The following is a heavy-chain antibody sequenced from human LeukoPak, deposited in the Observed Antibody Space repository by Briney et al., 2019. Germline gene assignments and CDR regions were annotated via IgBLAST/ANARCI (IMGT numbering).Heavy chain of an antibody. CDR2: ISGRSTKT. D-gene: IGHD2/OR15-2a*01. J-gene: IGHJ4*02. CDR3: AKERPDTTAFDS. Sequence: GGSLRLSCAASGFTFSSYPMYWVRRAPGKGLEWVSAISGRSTKTYYADSVKGRFTISRDDSKNTLFLQMNSLRAEDTAVYYCAKERPDTTAFDSWGQGALVTVSS. V-gene: IGHV3-23*01. CDR1: GFTFSSYP.